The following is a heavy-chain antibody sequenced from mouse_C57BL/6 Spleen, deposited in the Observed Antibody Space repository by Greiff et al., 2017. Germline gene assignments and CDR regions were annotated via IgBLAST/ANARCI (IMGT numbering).Heavy chain of an antibody. Sequence: DVHLVESGGGLVKPGGSLKLSCAASGFTFSSYAMSWVRQTPEKRLEWVATISDGGSYTYYPDNVKGRFTISRDNAKNNLYLQMSHLKSEDTAMYYCARGVTTLDYWGQGTTLTVSS. CDR3: ARGVTTLDY. J-gene: IGHJ2*01. CDR1: GFTFSSYA. V-gene: IGHV5-4*01. CDR2: ISDGGSYT. D-gene: IGHD2-2*01.